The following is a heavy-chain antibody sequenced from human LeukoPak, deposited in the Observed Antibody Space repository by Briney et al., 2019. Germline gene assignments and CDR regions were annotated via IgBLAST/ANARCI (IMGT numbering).Heavy chain of an antibody. CDR2: ISGSGGST. CDR3: AKFFYYYDSSGSRGYFDY. V-gene: IGHV3-23*01. Sequence: GGSLRLSCAASGFTFGNSWVHWVRQAPGKGLVWVSAISGSGGSTYYADSVKGRFTISRDNSKNTLYLQMNSLRAEDTAVYYCAKFFYYYDSSGSRGYFDYWGQGTLVTVSS. J-gene: IGHJ4*02. CDR1: GFTFGNSW. D-gene: IGHD3-22*01.